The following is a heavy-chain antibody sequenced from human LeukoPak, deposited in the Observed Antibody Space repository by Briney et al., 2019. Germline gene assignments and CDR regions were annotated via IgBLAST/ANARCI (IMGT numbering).Heavy chain of an antibody. J-gene: IGHJ4*02. CDR2: ISGTSSYI. D-gene: IGHD3-3*01. CDR3: ARDYDFWSGPIPFDY. Sequence: PGGSLRLSCAASGFTFSTYSMNWVRQAPGKGLEWVSSISGTSSYIYYADSVKGRSTISRDNAKNSLSLQMNSLRAEDTAVYYCARDYDFWSGPIPFDYWGQGTLVTVSS. CDR1: GFTFSTYS. V-gene: IGHV3-21*01.